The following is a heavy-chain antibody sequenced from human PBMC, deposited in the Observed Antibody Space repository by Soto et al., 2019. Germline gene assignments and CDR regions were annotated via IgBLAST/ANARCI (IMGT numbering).Heavy chain of an antibody. CDR2: INAVIWNT. Sequence: GASVKVSCKASGYTFSNFAMHWVRQAPGQRLEWMGWINAVIWNTKYSQKFQGRVTITADESTSTAYMELSSLRSEDTAVYYCARALYYDITNYYYYGMDVWGQGTTVTVSS. J-gene: IGHJ6*02. CDR3: ARALYYDITNYYYYGMDV. D-gene: IGHD3-9*01. V-gene: IGHV1-3*01. CDR1: GYTFSNFA.